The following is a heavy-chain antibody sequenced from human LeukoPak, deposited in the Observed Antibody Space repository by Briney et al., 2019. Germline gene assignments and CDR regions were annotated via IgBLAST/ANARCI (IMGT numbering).Heavy chain of an antibody. CDR3: ARDLGYGYYMDV. J-gene: IGHJ6*03. D-gene: IGHD5-18*01. CDR1: GFTVSSNY. V-gene: IGHV3-53*01. Sequence: PGGSLRLSCAASGFTVSSNYMSWVRQAPGKGLEWVSVIYGGGNTYYADSVKGRFTISRDNSKNTLYLQMNSLRAEDTAVYYCARDLGYGYYMDVWGKGTTVTVSS. CDR2: IYGGGNT.